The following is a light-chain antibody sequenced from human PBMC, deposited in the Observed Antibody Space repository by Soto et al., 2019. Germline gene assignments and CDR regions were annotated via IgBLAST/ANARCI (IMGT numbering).Light chain of an antibody. Sequence: QSALTQPASVSGSPGQSITISCTGTSSDVGGYNYVSWYQQHPGKAPKLMIYDVSNRPSGVSNRFSGSKSGNTASLTISGLQAEDEADYYCSSYTSSSPCVFGPGTKLTVL. V-gene: IGLV2-14*01. CDR1: SSDVGGYNY. CDR2: DVS. J-gene: IGLJ1*01. CDR3: SSYTSSSPCV.